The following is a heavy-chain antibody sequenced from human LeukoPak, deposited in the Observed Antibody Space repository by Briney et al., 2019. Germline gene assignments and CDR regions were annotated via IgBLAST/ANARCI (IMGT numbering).Heavy chain of an antibody. D-gene: IGHD4-17*01. V-gene: IGHV1-24*01. CDR2: FDPEDGET. J-gene: IGHJ4*02. CDR1: GYTLTELS. Sequence: ASVKVSCKVSGYTLTELSMHWVRQAPGKGLEWMGGFDPEDGETIYAQKFQGRVTTTEDTSTDTAYMELSSLRSEDTAVYYCATGDYGDPYYFDYWGQGTLVTVSS. CDR3: ATGDYGDPYYFDY.